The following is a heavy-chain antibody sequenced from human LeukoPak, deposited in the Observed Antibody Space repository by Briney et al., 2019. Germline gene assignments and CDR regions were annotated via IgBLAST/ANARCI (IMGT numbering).Heavy chain of an antibody. J-gene: IGHJ4*02. V-gene: IGHV1-18*01. Sequence: ASVKVSCKASGYTFISYGISWVRQAPGQGLEWMRWISAYNGNTDYAQKFQGRVTMTTDTSTSTAYMELRSLRSDDTAVYYCARGEVGGSYGIAFDYWGQGTLVTVSS. CDR3: ARGEVGGSYGIAFDY. CDR2: ISAYNGNT. D-gene: IGHD1-26*01. CDR1: GYTFISYG.